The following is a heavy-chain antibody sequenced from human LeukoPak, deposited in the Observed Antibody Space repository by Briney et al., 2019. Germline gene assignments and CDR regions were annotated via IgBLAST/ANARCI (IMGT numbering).Heavy chain of an antibody. Sequence: SEPLSLTCTVSGGSISSSSYYWGWIRQPPGKGLEWIGSIYYSGSTYYNPSLKSRVTISVDTSKNQFSLKLSSVTAADTAVYYCARDSLTGTTKPLDYWGQGTLVTVSS. CDR1: GGSISSSSYY. CDR3: ARDSLTGTTKPLDY. CDR2: IYYSGST. J-gene: IGHJ4*02. V-gene: IGHV4-39*07. D-gene: IGHD1-7*01.